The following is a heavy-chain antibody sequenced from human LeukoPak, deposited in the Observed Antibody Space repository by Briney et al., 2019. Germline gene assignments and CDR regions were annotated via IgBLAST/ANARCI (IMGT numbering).Heavy chain of an antibody. CDR2: IKQDGSET. CDR1: GFTFRSYW. CDR3: AKDLYYDILTGVCDAFDI. V-gene: IGHV3-7*03. D-gene: IGHD3-9*01. Sequence: PGGSLRLSCAASGFTFRSYWMTWVRQSPGKGLEWVANIKQDGSETHHVDSVKGRFTISRDNSKNTLYLQMNSLRAEDTAVYYCAKDLYYDILTGVCDAFDIWGQGTMVTVSS. J-gene: IGHJ3*02.